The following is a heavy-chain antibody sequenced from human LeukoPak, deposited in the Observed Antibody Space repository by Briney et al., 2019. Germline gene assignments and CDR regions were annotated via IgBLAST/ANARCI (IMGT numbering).Heavy chain of an antibody. J-gene: IGHJ5*02. Sequence: SETLSLTCTVSGVSISSYYWSWIRQPAGKGLEWIGRMYTSGSTYYNPSLKSRVTMSVDTSKNQFSLRLSSVTAADTAVYYCARDFYPKSWFDPWGQGTLVIVSS. V-gene: IGHV4-4*07. CDR2: MYTSGST. D-gene: IGHD2/OR15-2a*01. CDR3: ARDFYPKSWFDP. CDR1: GVSISSYY.